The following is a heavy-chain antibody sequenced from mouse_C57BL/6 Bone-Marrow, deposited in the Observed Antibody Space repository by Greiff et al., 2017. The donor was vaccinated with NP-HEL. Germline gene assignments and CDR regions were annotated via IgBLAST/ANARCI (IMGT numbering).Heavy chain of an antibody. J-gene: IGHJ3*01. Sequence: EVKLVESGGGLVKPGGSLKLSCAASGFTFSSYTMSWVRQTPGKRLEWVATISGGGGNTYYPDSVKGRFTISRENAKNTLYLEMSSLRSEDTALYYCARDRSSGPSWFGDWGQGTPVTVSA. CDR1: GFTFSSYT. V-gene: IGHV5-9*01. D-gene: IGHD3-2*02. CDR2: ISGGGGNT. CDR3: ARDRSSGPSWFGD.